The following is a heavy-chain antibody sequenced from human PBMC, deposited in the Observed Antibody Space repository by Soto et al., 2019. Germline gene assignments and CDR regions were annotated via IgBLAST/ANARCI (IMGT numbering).Heavy chain of an antibody. CDR3: ARETRHVSLGYDFWSGYPHPPYLDV. CDR1: GGSISSYY. V-gene: IGHV4-59*12. CDR2: IYYSGST. D-gene: IGHD3-3*01. Sequence: SETLSLTCTVSGGSISSYYWSWIRQPPGKGLEWIGYIYYSGSTNYNPSLKSRVTISVDTSKNQFSLKLSSVTAADTAVYYCARETRHVSLGYDFWSGYPHPPYLDVWGKGTTVTGSS. J-gene: IGHJ6*03.